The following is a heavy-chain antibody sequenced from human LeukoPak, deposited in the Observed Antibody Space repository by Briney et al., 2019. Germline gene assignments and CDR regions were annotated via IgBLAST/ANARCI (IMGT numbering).Heavy chain of an antibody. CDR3: ARVASPIIWGSYRRNWFDP. J-gene: IGHJ5*02. D-gene: IGHD3-16*02. CDR1: GYSISSGYY. V-gene: IGHV4-38-2*02. Sequence: SETLSLTCSVSGYSISSGYYWGWIRQPPGKGLEWIGSMYHSGSTYYNPSLKSRVTISVDTSKNQFSLKLRSVTAADTAVYYCARVASPIIWGSYRRNWFDPWGQGTLVTVSS. CDR2: MYHSGST.